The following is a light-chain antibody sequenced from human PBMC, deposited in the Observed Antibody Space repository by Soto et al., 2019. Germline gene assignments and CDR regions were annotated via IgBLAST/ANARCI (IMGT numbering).Light chain of an antibody. V-gene: IGKV3-15*01. J-gene: IGKJ1*01. CDR2: GAS. Sequence: EIVLTQSPGTLSLSPGERATLSCRASQSVSSDLAWYQQKPGQAPRLLIYGASTRATGVPARFSGSGSGTEFTLTISSLQSEDLAVYFCQQYYKWPPSTFGQGTKVDIK. CDR3: QQYYKWPPST. CDR1: QSVSSD.